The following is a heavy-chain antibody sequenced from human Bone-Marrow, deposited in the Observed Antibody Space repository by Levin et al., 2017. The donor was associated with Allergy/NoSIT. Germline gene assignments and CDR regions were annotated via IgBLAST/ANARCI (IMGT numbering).Heavy chain of an antibody. CDR2: INWNGGII. J-gene: IGHJ4*02. Sequence: PGGSLRLSCGASGSDFDDYGMSWVRQDPGRGLEWVSGINWNGGIISYADSVKGRFTISRDNAKNSLYLQMNSLRAEDTALYYCARDFGSVSSVADFWGQGTLVVVSS. CDR1: GSDFDDYG. V-gene: IGHV3-20*04. CDR3: ARDFGSVSSVADF. D-gene: IGHD3-10*01.